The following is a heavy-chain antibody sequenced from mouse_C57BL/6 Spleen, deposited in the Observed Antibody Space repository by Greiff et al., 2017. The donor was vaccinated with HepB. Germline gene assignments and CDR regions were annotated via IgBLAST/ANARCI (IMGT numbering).Heavy chain of an antibody. V-gene: IGHV5-16*01. CDR3: ARLARDWYFDV. Sequence: EVQLVESEGGLVQPGSSMKLSCTASGFTFSDYYMAWVRQVPEKGLEWVANINYDGSSTYYLDSLKSRFIISRDNAKNILYLQMSSLKSEDTATYYCARLARDWYFDVWGTGTTVTVSS. J-gene: IGHJ1*03. CDR2: INYDGSST. CDR1: GFTFSDYY.